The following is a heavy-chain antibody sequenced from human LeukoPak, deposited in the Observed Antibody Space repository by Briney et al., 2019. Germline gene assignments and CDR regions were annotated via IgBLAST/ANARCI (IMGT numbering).Heavy chain of an antibody. CDR1: GGSISSYY. V-gene: IGHV4-59*08. Sequence: SETLSLTCTVSGGSISSYYWSWVRQPPGKGLEWIGDIYYTGSTNYNPSLKSRVTISVDTSKNQFSLKLSSVTAADTAVYYCARLLTNGRTGIAYWGQGTLVTVSS. CDR3: ARLLTNGRTGIAY. CDR2: IYYTGST. J-gene: IGHJ4*02. D-gene: IGHD3-9*01.